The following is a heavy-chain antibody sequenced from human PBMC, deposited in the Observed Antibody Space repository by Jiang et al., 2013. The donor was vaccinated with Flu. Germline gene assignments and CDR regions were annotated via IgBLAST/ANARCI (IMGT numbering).Heavy chain of an antibody. CDR3: ARDRNYYYDSTGYSFGH. V-gene: IGHV3-11*04. D-gene: IGHD3-22*01. Sequence: QLVESGGGLVKPGGSLRLSCAASGFTFNDYYMYWVRQAPGKGLEWIAYISNSGRTTFYADSVKGRFTISRDNAKTSLYLQMSSLRAEDTAVYFCARDRNYYYDSTGYSFGHWGRGTLVTVSS. CDR1: GFTFNDYY. J-gene: IGHJ4*02. CDR2: ISNSGRTT.